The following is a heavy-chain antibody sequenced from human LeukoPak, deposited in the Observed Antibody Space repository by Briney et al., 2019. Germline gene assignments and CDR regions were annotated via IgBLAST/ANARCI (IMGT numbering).Heavy chain of an antibody. J-gene: IGHJ4*02. V-gene: IGHV3-33*01. Sequence: GGSLRLSCAASGFTFSSYGMHWVRQAPGKGLGWVAVIWYDGSNKYYADSVKGRFTISRDNSKNTLYLQMNSLRAEDTAVYYCASGIQPDRYFDYWGQGTLVTVSS. CDR3: ASGIQPDRYFDY. CDR2: IWYDGSNK. CDR1: GFTFSSYG. D-gene: IGHD5-18*01.